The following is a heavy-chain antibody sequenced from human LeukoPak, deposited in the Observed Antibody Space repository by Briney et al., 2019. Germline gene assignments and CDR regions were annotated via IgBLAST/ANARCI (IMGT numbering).Heavy chain of an antibody. CDR1: GASITSYY. V-gene: IGHV4-59*08. J-gene: IGHJ4*02. CDR2: IYYSGST. CDR3: ARLSIVGATNFDY. D-gene: IGHD1-26*01. Sequence: PSETLSLTCTVSGASITSYYWSWIRQPPGKGLEWIGYIYYSGSTTYKPSLKSRVTISVDTSENQFPLKLSSVTAADTAVYYCARLSIVGATNFDYWGQGTLVTVSS.